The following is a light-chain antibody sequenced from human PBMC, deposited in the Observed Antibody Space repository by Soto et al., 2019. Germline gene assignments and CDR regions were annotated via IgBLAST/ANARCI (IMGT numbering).Light chain of an antibody. CDR2: EGT. Sequence: QSVLTQPASVSGSPGQSITISCTGSSSDIGSYNLVCWYQHHPGKAPKLMIYEGTNRPSGVSNRFSGSKSGNTASLTISGLQAEDEADYYCCSYARGSTLIFGGGTKLTVL. CDR1: SSDIGSYNL. V-gene: IGLV2-23*01. J-gene: IGLJ2*01. CDR3: CSYARGSTLI.